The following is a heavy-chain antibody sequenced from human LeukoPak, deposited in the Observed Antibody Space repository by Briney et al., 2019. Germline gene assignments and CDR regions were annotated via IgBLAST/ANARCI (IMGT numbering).Heavy chain of an antibody. D-gene: IGHD1-14*01. V-gene: IGHV3-23*01. CDR1: GFIFSSYG. J-gene: IGHJ4*02. CDR2: ISTTGGST. CDR3: AKASFPGDY. Sequence: PGGSLRLSCAASGFIFSSYGMSWVRQAPGKGLEWVSAISTTGGSTYYTDSVKGRFTISRDNSRNTLSLQMNSLRAEDTAVYYCAKASFPGDYWGQGTLVTVSS.